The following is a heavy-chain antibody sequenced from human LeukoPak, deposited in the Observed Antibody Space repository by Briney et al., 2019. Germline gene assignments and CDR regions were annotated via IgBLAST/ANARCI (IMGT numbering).Heavy chain of an antibody. V-gene: IGHV4-4*02. Sequence: KPSGTLSLTCAVSGGSISSGNWWSWVRQPPGKGLEWIGEVYHSGSTNYNPSLKSRVTISLDKSKNQFSLKLNSVTAADTAVYYCARDLRVPAAMGDAFDIWGQGTMVTFSS. CDR3: ARDLRVPAAMGDAFDI. J-gene: IGHJ3*02. CDR2: VYHSGST. D-gene: IGHD2-2*01. CDR1: GGSISSGNW.